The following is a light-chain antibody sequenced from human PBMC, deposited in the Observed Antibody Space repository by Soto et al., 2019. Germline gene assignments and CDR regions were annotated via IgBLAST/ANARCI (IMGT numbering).Light chain of an antibody. V-gene: IGKV3-15*01. CDR1: QSVSSN. CDR3: QQLNYWPRIT. Sequence: EIVMTQSPATLSVSPGESATLSCRASQSVSSNLAWYQQKPGQAPRLLIYGASTRATGFPARFSGSGSGTEFTLTISSLQSEDFAVYYCQQLNYWPRITFGQGTRLEIK. J-gene: IGKJ5*01. CDR2: GAS.